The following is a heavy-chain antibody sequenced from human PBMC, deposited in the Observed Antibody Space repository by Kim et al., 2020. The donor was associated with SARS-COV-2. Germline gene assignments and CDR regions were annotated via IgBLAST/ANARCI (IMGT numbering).Heavy chain of an antibody. Sequence: SVKVSCKASGGTFSSYAISWVRQAPGQGLEWMGGIIPIFGTANYAQKFQGRVTITADESTSTAYMELSSLGSEDTAVYYCARAQGMVDYVWGSYRSTHFDYWGQGTLVTVSS. CDR2: IIPIFGTA. CDR1: GGTFSSYA. J-gene: IGHJ4*02. CDR3: ARAQGMVDYVWGSYRSTHFDY. V-gene: IGHV1-69*13. D-gene: IGHD3-16*02.